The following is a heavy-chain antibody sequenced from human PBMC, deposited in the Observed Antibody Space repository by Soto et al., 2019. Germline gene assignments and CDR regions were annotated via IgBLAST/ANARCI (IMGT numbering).Heavy chain of an antibody. J-gene: IGHJ4*02. CDR2: IGPESGAT. Sequence: ASVKVSCKASGYAFTGHYIHWVRQAPEQGPEWMGEIGPESGATRYAQRFQGRVTMTRDMSITTVYMELNNLSPDDTAVYYCGRGRSGQIVVFYWGQGTPVTVSS. V-gene: IGHV1-2*02. CDR3: GRGRSGQIVVFY. D-gene: IGHD1-26*01. CDR1: GYAFTGHY.